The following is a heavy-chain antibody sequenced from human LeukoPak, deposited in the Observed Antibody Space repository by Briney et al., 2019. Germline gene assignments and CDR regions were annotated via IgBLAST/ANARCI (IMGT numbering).Heavy chain of an antibody. D-gene: IGHD7-27*01. V-gene: IGHV3-23*01. J-gene: IGHJ4*02. CDR2: ISASGGST. CDR3: ASYWGSAAVKL. Sequence: GGSLRLSCAASGFTFSSYAMSWVRQAPGKGLEWVSAISASGGSTYYADSVKGRFTISRDNSKNTLYLQMNSLRAEDTAVYYCASYWGSAAVKLWGQGTLVTVSS. CDR1: GFTFSSYA.